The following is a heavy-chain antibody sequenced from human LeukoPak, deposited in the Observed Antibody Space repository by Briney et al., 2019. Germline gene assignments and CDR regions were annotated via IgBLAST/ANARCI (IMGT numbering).Heavy chain of an antibody. Sequence: PSQTLSLTCTASGGSISSGSYYWSWIRQPAGKGLEWIGRIYTSGSTNYNPSLKSRVTISVDTSKNQFSLKLSSVTAADTAVYYCARVSPTYYDFWSGPLFDYWGQGTLVTVSS. D-gene: IGHD3-3*01. CDR3: ARVSPTYYDFWSGPLFDY. CDR1: GGSISSGSYY. V-gene: IGHV4-61*02. J-gene: IGHJ4*02. CDR2: IYTSGST.